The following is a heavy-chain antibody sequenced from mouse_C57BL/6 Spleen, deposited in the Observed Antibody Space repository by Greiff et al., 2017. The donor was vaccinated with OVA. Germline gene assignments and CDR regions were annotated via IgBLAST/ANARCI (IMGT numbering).Heavy chain of an antibody. V-gene: IGHV1-54*01. D-gene: IGHD2-4*01. J-gene: IGHJ1*03. CDR3: ARGLDDYDWYVDV. CDR1: GYAFTNYL. Sequence: VQLQQSGAELVRPGTSVKVSCKASGYAFTNYLIEWVKQRPGQGLEWIGVINPGSGGTNYNEKFKGKATLTADKSYRTAYMQLSSLTSEDSAVYICARGLDDYDWYVDVWGTGTTVTVSS. CDR2: INPGSGGT.